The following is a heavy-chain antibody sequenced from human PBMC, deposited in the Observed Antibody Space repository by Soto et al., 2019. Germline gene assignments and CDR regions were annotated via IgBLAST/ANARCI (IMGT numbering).Heavy chain of an antibody. D-gene: IGHD3-10*01. CDR1: GGSFSGYY. CDR3: ARGGYGSGTLADDY. CDR2: INHSGST. J-gene: IGHJ4*02. Sequence: PSETLSLTCAVYGGSFSGYYWSWIRQPPGKGLEWIGEINHSGSTNYNPSLKSRVTISVDTSKNQFSLKLSSVTAADTAVYYCARGGYGSGTLADDYWGQGTLVTVSS. V-gene: IGHV4-34*01.